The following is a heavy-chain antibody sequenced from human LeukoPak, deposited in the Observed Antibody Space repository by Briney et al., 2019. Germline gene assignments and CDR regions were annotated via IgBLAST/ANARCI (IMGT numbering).Heavy chain of an antibody. J-gene: IGHJ2*01. CDR3: ATVYWYFDL. CDR2: IRSQTDGGTA. CDR1: GITFKNTR. V-gene: IGHV3-15*01. Sequence: GGSLRLSCTAAGITFKNTRMSWVRQAPGKGLEWVGRIRSQTDGGTADYAAPVKGRFTISRDDAKDTLHLQMNSLKTEDTAVYYCATVYWYFDLWGLGTLVSVSA.